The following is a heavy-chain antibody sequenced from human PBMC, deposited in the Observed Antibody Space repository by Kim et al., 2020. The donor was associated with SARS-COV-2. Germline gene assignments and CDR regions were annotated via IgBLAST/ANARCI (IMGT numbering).Heavy chain of an antibody. CDR1: GGSISSYY. CDR3: ARDRSGSYSGFDY. Sequence: SETLSLTCTVSGGSISSYYWSWIRQPPGKGLEWIGYIYYSGSTNYNPSLKSRVTISVDTSKNQFSLKLSSVTAADTAVYYCARDRSGSYSGFDYWGQGTLVTGSS. J-gene: IGHJ4*02. V-gene: IGHV4-59*01. CDR2: IYYSGST. D-gene: IGHD1-26*01.